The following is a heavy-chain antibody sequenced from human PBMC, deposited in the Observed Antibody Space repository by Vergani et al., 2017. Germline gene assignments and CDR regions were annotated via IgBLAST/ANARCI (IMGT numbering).Heavy chain of an antibody. CDR3: ARDRREPSYYYYGMDV. J-gene: IGHJ6*02. CDR2: ISSSSSTI. Sequence: EVQLVESGGGLVQPGGSLRLSCAASGFTFSSYIMNWVRQAPGKGLEWVSYISSSSSTIYYADSVKGRFTISRDNAKNSLYLQMNSLRAEDTAVYYCARDRREPSYYYYGMDVWGQGTTVTVSS. D-gene: IGHD1-26*01. V-gene: IGHV3-48*01. CDR1: GFTFSSYI.